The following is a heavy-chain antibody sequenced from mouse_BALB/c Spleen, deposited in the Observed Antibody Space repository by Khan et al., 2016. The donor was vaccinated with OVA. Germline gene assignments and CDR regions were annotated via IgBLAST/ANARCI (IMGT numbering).Heavy chain of an antibody. D-gene: IGHD1-1*01. Sequence: QVQLKESGAELARPGASVKMSCKASGYTFTSNTMHWVKQRPGQGLEWIGYINPSSGYTNYNQNFKDKATLTADKSSSTAYMQLSSLTSKDSAVYYCARRTTVYTMDYWGQGTSVTVSS. CDR2: INPSSGYT. CDR3: ARRTTVYTMDY. V-gene: IGHV1-4*01. CDR1: GYTFTSNT. J-gene: IGHJ4*01.